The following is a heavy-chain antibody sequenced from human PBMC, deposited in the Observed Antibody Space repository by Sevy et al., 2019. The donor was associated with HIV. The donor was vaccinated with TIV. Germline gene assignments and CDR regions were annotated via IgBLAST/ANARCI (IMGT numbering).Heavy chain of an antibody. CDR1: GGSINSYS. Sequence: SETLSLTCTVSGGSINSYSWNWIRQPPGKGLEWIGYLFYTDSTNYNPSLKSRVTISVDRSKNQFSLELRSVTAADTAVYYCARDSDSGLDYWGQGTLVTVSS. CDR3: ARDSDSGLDY. D-gene: IGHD4-17*01. J-gene: IGHJ4*02. V-gene: IGHV4-59*01. CDR2: LFYTDST.